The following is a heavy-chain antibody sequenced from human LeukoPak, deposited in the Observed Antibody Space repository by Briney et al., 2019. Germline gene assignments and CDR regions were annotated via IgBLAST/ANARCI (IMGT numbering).Heavy chain of an antibody. CDR3: ARRIAVAAVSAFDV. Sequence: GGSLRLSCAASGFTFSSYGMSWVRQAPGKGLEWVSTISGSGGSTYYADSVKGRFTISRDNSKNTLYLQMNSLRAEDTAVYYCARRIAVAAVSAFDVWGQGTMVTVSS. V-gene: IGHV3-23*01. D-gene: IGHD6-19*01. CDR1: GFTFSSYG. CDR2: ISGSGGST. J-gene: IGHJ3*01.